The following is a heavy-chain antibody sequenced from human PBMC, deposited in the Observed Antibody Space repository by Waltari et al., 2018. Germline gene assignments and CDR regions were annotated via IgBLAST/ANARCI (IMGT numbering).Heavy chain of an antibody. CDR3: VKKNDEVYDRNGLVYDAFDM. D-gene: IGHD3-22*01. Sequence: EVQLVESGGGLVQPGRSLRLSCAPSGLTFDDYAMHWVRQAPGKGLEWVAGINWNSGSIGYGDSVKGRFTISRDNARNSLYLQMNSLTAEDTALYYCVKKNDEVYDRNGLVYDAFDMWGQGTMVSVSS. CDR2: INWNSGSI. J-gene: IGHJ3*02. CDR1: GLTFDDYA. V-gene: IGHV3-9*01.